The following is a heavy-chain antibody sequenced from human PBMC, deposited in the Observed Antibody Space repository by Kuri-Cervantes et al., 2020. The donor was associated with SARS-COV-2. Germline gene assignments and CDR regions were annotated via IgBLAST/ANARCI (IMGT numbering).Heavy chain of an antibody. J-gene: IGHJ4*02. CDR2: IRSKAYGGTT. Sequence: GESLKISCTASGFTFGDYAMSWVRQAPGKGLEWVGFIRSKAYGGTTEYAASVKGRFTISRDDSKSIAYPQMNSLKTEDTAVYYCTRDRRLTMIVVAPDYWGQGTLVTVSS. D-gene: IGHD3-22*01. CDR1: GFTFGDYA. CDR3: TRDRRLTMIVVAPDY. V-gene: IGHV3-49*04.